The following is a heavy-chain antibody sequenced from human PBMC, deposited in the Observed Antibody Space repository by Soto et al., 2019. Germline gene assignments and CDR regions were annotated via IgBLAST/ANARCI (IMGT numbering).Heavy chain of an antibody. D-gene: IGHD6-13*01. CDR1: GFTFSSYG. V-gene: IGHV3-30*18. CDR2: ISYDGSNK. J-gene: IGHJ6*02. CDR3: AKVRYSSSEDHYYYYGMDV. Sequence: GGSLRLSCAASGFTFSSYGRHWVRQAPGKGLEWVAVISYDGSNKYYADSVKGRFTISRDNSKNTLYLQMNSLRAEDTAVYYCAKVRYSSSEDHYYYYGMDVWGQGTTVTVSS.